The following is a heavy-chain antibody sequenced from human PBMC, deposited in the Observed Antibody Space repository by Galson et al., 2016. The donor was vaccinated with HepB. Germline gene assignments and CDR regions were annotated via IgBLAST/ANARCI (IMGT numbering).Heavy chain of an antibody. CDR3: AREGSYGDYSFDY. CDR1: GFTFSSYA. V-gene: IGHV3-23*01. CDR2: ISGSGGST. J-gene: IGHJ4*02. Sequence: SLRLSCAASGFTFSSYAMSWVRQAPGKGLEWVSAISGSGGSTYYADSVKGRFTISRDDSKNTLYLQMNSLRAEDTAVYYCAREGSYGDYSFDYWGQGALVTVSS. D-gene: IGHD4-17*01.